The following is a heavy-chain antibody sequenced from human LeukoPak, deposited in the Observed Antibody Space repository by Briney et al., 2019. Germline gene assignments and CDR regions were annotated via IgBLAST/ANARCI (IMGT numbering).Heavy chain of an antibody. V-gene: IGHV1-2*02. Sequence: ASVKASCKASGYTFTDYYMHWVRQAPGQGLEWMGWINPNSGGTNYAQKFQDRVTMTSDTSITTAYMDLSRLTSDDTAVYYCAREISDYASAYWGQGTLVTVSS. CDR3: AREISDYASAY. CDR2: INPNSGGT. D-gene: IGHD4-17*01. J-gene: IGHJ4*02. CDR1: GYTFTDYY.